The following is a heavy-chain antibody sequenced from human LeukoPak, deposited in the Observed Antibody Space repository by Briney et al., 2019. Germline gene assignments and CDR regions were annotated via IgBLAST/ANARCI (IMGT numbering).Heavy chain of an antibody. CDR1: GFSFSGYA. CDR2: IGTTDGST. Sequence: LPGASLRLSCAASGFSFSGYAMSWVRQAPGKGLEWVSHIGTTDGSTFYADSVKGRFTISRDNSKNTLYLQMNSLRAEDTAVYFCARKHLQTPFVFLDVWGQGTTVTVSS. D-gene: IGHD2/OR15-2a*01. V-gene: IGHV3-23*01. CDR3: ARKHLQTPFVFLDV. J-gene: IGHJ6*02.